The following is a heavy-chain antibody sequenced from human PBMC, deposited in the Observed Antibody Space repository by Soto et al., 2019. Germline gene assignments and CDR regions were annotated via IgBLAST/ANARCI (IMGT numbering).Heavy chain of an antibody. V-gene: IGHV3-30-3*01. J-gene: IGHJ6*02. CDR3: ARGGYSPYYGMDV. D-gene: IGHD5-18*01. Sequence: GGSLRLSCAASGFTFSSYAMHWVRQAPGKGLEWVALISYDGSDKDYADSVKGRFTISRDNSRNTLFLQMNSLRAEDTAVYYCARGGYSPYYGMDVWGQGTTVTVSS. CDR2: ISYDGSDK. CDR1: GFTFSSYA.